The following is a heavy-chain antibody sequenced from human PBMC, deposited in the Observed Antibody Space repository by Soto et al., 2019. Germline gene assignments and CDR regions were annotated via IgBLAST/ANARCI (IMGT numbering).Heavy chain of an antibody. CDR3: ARRGAKAAAGTDLAY. CDR2: INHSGST. D-gene: IGHD6-13*01. V-gene: IGHV4-34*01. Sequence: QVQLQQWGAGLLKPSETLSLTCAVYGGSFSGYYWSWIRQPPGKGLEWIGEINHSGSTNYNPSLKSRVTISVDTSKNQFSLKLSSVTAADTAVYYCARRGAKAAAGTDLAYWGQGTLVTVSS. J-gene: IGHJ4*02. CDR1: GGSFSGYY.